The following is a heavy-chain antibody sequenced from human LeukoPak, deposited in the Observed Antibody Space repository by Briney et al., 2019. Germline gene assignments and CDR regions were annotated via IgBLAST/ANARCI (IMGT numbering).Heavy chain of an antibody. CDR1: GGSISSYY. J-gene: IGHJ4*02. CDR3: ARNGGYCIDY. D-gene: IGHD5-12*01. CDR2: IYYSGST. Sequence: PSETQSLTCTVSGGSISSYYWSCIRRPPGKGLEWIGYIYYSGSTNYNPSLKSRVTISVDTSKSQFSLKLSSVTAADTAVYYCARNGGYCIDYWGQGTLVTVSS. V-gene: IGHV4-59*01.